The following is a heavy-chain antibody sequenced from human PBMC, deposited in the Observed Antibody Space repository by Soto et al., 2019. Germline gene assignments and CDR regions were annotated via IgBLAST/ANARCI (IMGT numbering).Heavy chain of an antibody. D-gene: IGHD6-13*01. CDR3: ARHRINRGSWYWVDP. CDR1: GRSISSSDHY. Sequence: PSETLSLTCTVSGRSISSSDHYWAWIRQPPGKGLEWLPTIYYSGSIYYSPSLKSRATISVDTSKNQISLNLTSVTAADTALYYCARHRINRGSWYWVDPWGQGTLVTVSS. J-gene: IGHJ5*02. V-gene: IGHV4-39*01. CDR2: IYYSGSI.